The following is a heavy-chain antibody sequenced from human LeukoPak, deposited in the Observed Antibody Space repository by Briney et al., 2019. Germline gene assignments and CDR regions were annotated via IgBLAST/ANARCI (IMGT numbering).Heavy chain of an antibody. CDR1: AGTFSIYA. J-gene: IGHJ4*02. CDR2: IIPILGIA. Sequence: SGTVSFTSSAGTFSIYAISWVRQAPGQGQGWMGRIIPILGIANYAQTFQGRGTITADKSTSKAYMELSSLRAEDTAVYYCARDETRDSGYDCWGQGTLVTVSS. CDR3: ARDETRDSGYDC. D-gene: IGHD5-12*01. V-gene: IGHV1-69*04.